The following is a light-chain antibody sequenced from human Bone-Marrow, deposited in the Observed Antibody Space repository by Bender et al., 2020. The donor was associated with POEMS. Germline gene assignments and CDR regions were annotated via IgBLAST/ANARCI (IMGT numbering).Light chain of an antibody. CDR1: SSNIGAHA. Sequence: QSVLTHPPSASGTPGQRVTISCSGGSSNIGAHAVNWYQHLPGTAPKLLIYSSHRRPSEVPDRFSGSRSGTSASLAISALQSEDEADYYCAVWDDSLNGWVFGGGTKLTVL. CDR3: AVWDDSLNGWV. J-gene: IGLJ3*02. V-gene: IGLV1-44*01. CDR2: SSH.